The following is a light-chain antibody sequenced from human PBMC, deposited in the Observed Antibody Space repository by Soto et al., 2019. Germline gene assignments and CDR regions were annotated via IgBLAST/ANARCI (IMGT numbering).Light chain of an antibody. Sequence: EIVMTQSPATLSVSPGERATLSCRASQSVSSNLAWYQQKPGQAPRLLILDASTRATGIPARFSGSGSGTEFTLTLSSLQSEDFAVYYCQQYNNWPPWTFGQGTKVEIK. J-gene: IGKJ1*01. CDR3: QQYNNWPPWT. CDR1: QSVSSN. CDR2: DAS. V-gene: IGKV3-15*01.